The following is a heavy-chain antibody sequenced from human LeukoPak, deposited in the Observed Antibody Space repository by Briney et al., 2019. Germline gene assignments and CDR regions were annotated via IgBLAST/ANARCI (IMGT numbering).Heavy chain of an antibody. V-gene: IGHV1-2*02. CDR1: GYTCTGYY. Sequence: AAVEVSCKASGYTCTGYYMHWVRQAPGQGLEGMGWINPTSGGTNYAQKFQGRVTMTRDTSISTAYMELSRLRSDDTAVYYCAILGVLTGNWFDPWGQGTLVTVPS. D-gene: IGHD3-3*01. J-gene: IGHJ5*02. CDR3: AILGVLTGNWFDP. CDR2: INPTSGGT.